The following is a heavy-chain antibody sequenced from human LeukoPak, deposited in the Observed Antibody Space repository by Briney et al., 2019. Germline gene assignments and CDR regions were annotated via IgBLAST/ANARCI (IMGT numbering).Heavy chain of an antibody. CDR2: INHSGST. V-gene: IGHV4-34*01. CDR1: GGSFSGYY. J-gene: IGHJ4*02. CDR3: ARHFTENLDFDY. Sequence: PSETLSLICAVYGGSFSGYYWSWIRQPPGKGLEWIGEINHSGSTNYNPSLKSRVTISVDTSKNQFSLKLSSVTAADTAVYYCARHFTENLDFDYWGQGTLVTVSS. D-gene: IGHD1-7*01.